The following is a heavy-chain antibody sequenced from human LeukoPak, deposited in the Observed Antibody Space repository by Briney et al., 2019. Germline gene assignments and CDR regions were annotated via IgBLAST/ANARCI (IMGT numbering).Heavy chain of an antibody. CDR3: AKDPQQLHYYYYYMDV. CDR2: ISGSGGST. V-gene: IGHV3-23*01. Sequence: HTGGSLRLSCAASGFTFSSYAMSWVRQAPGKGLEWVSAISGSGGSTYYADSVKGRFTISRDNSKNTLYLQMNSLRAEDTAVYYCAKDPQQLHYYYYYMDVWGKGTTVTVSS. CDR1: GFTFSSYA. J-gene: IGHJ6*03. D-gene: IGHD6-13*01.